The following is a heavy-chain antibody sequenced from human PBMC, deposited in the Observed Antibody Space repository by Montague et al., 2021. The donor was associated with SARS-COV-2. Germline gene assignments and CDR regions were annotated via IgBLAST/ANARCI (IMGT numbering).Heavy chain of an antibody. Sequence: SETLSLTCAVSGGSTSNYNWTWIRQSPGKGLHWLGYIFHTGSANFNPSLKSRVTMSLDTSKNQFSLRLSAVTVADTARYYCARAQNICFNAYCVNDFDLWGQGTLVTVSS. CDR3: ARAQNICFNAYCVNDFDL. J-gene: IGHJ5*02. V-gene: IGHV4-59*01. CDR1: GGSTSNYN. CDR2: IFHTGSA. D-gene: IGHD1-1*01.